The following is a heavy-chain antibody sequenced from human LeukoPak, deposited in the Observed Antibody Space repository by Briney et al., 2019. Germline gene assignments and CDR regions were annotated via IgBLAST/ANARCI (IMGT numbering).Heavy chain of an antibody. CDR3: ARDDGGDFNDAFDI. D-gene: IGHD2-21*02. V-gene: IGHV3-30*03. Sequence: GGSLRLSCAASGFTFSSYGMHWVRQAPGKGLEWVAVISYDGSNKYYADSVKGRFTISRDNSKNTLYLQMNSLRAEDTAVYYYARDDGGDFNDAFDIWGQGTMVTASP. J-gene: IGHJ3*02. CDR1: GFTFSSYG. CDR2: ISYDGSNK.